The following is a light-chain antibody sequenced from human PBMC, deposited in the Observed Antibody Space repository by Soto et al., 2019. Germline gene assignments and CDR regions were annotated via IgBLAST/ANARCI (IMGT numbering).Light chain of an antibody. J-gene: IGKJ4*01. CDR1: QSISSYL. Sequence: TLTLSPAEGATLSCRTSQSISSYLLGCHQKQPGQATRLLISGTTRRATGISDMCSGSSARDVFTLTISMQAEEDVTVYCCQKYGSPSSTFGGGTKVDIK. CDR2: GTT. CDR3: QKYGSPSST. V-gene: IGKV3-20*01.